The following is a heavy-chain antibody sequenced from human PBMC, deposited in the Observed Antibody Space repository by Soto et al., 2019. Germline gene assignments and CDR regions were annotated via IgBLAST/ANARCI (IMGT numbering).Heavy chain of an antibody. V-gene: IGHV4-59*01. CDR1: GGSISSYY. Sequence: SETLSLTCTVSGGSISSYYWSWIRQPPGKGLEWIGYIYYSGSTNYNPSLKSRVTISVDTSKNQFSLKLSSVTAADTAVYYCARGSSSWASNDYWGQGTLVTVSS. CDR2: IYYSGST. D-gene: IGHD6-13*01. CDR3: ARGSSSWASNDY. J-gene: IGHJ4*02.